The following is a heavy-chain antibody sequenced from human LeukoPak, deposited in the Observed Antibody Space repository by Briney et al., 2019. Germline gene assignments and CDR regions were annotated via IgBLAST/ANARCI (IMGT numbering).Heavy chain of an antibody. CDR2: ISSSSSTI. CDR1: GFTFSSYS. V-gene: IGHV3-48*01. Sequence: GGSLRLSCAASGFTFSSYSMNWVRQAPGKGLEWVSYISSSSSTIYYADSVKGRFTISRDNAKNSLYLQMNSLRAEDTAVYYCATLDYYDSSGYYPNPFDYWGQGTLVTVSS. J-gene: IGHJ4*02. D-gene: IGHD3-22*01. CDR3: ATLDYYDSSGYYPNPFDY.